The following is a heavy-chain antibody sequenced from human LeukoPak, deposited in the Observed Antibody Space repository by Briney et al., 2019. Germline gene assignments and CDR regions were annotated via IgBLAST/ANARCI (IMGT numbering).Heavy chain of an antibody. D-gene: IGHD4-17*01. V-gene: IGHV1-8*01. CDR2: MNPVSGDA. Sequence: ASVKVSCKASGYTFSNFDINWVRQAPGQGLEWMGWMNPVSGDAGSAQKFQGRVTLTRNTSISTAYMELSSLRSDDTALYYCARDGDYYYYYMDVWGKGTTVTVSS. J-gene: IGHJ6*03. CDR3: ARDGDYYYYYMDV. CDR1: GYTFSNFD.